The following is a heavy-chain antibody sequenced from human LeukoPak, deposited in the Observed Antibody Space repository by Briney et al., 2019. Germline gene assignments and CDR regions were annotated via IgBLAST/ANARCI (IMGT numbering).Heavy chain of an antibody. CDR1: GFTFSSYE. CDR3: AKKSATYGDYATQDY. D-gene: IGHD4-17*01. Sequence: GGSLRLSCAASGFTFSSYEMNWVRQAPGKGLEWVSYISSSGSTIYYADSVKGRFTISRDNAKNSLYLQMNSLRAEDTAVYYCAKKSATYGDYATQDYWGQGTLVTVSS. J-gene: IGHJ4*02. V-gene: IGHV3-48*03. CDR2: ISSSGSTI.